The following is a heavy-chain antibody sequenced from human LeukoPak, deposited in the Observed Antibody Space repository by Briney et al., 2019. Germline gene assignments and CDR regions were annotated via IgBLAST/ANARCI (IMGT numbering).Heavy chain of an antibody. CDR1: GNTFTNYY. J-gene: IGHJ4*02. V-gene: IGHV1-46*01. D-gene: IGHD1-26*01. Sequence: ASVKVSCKASGNTFTNYYMHWVRQAPGQGLEWMGIINPSGSSTSYARKFQGRATMTRGTSTSTVYMELSSLRSDDTAVYYCARDGATTSNLVYFDYWGQGTLVTVSS. CDR2: INPSGSST. CDR3: ARDGATTSNLVYFDY.